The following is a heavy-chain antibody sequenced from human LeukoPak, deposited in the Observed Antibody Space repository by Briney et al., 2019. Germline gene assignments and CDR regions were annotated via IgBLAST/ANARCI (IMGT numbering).Heavy chain of an antibody. CDR3: AKLTRGYYYYMDV. D-gene: IGHD1-14*01. J-gene: IGHJ6*03. V-gene: IGHV3-7*01. CDR1: GLTFSSYW. Sequence: PGGSLRLSCAASGLTFSSYWMSWVRQTSGKGLEWVANLNQDGSEKHYVDSAKGRFTISRDNAKNSLYLQMNSLRGEDTAVYYCAKLTRGYYYYMDVWGKGTTVTVSS. CDR2: LNQDGSEK.